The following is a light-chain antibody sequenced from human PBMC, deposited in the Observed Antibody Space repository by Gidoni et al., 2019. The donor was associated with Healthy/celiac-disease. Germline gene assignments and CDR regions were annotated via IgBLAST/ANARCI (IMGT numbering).Light chain of an antibody. CDR2: AAS. CDR3: QQSYSTPPT. V-gene: IGKV1-39*01. Sequence: DIKMTQSPSSLSASVGDRVTITCRASQSISSYLNWYQQKPGKAPKLLIYAASSLQSGVPSRFSGSGSGTDCTLTISSLQPEDFATYYCQQSYSTPPTFGQGTKVEIK. J-gene: IGKJ1*01. CDR1: QSISSY.